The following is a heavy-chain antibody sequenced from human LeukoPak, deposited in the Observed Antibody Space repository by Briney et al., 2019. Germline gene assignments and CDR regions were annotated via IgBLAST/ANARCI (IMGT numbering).Heavy chain of an antibody. V-gene: IGHV3-9*01. Sequence: GGSPRLSCAASGFTFDDYAMHWVRQAPGKGLEWVSGISWNSGSIGYADSVKGRFTISRDNAKNSLYLQMNSLRAEDTALYYCAKDGLLFSGGSWPAYYFDYWGQGTLVTVSS. J-gene: IGHJ4*02. D-gene: IGHD6-13*01. CDR3: AKDGLLFSGGSWPAYYFDY. CDR1: GFTFDDYA. CDR2: ISWNSGSI.